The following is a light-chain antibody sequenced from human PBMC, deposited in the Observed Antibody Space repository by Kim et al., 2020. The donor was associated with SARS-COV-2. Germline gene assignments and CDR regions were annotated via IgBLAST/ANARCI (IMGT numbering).Light chain of an antibody. Sequence: EIVLTQSPATLSLSPGERATLSCRASQSVGSYLAWYQHKPGQAPRLLIYDASNRATGIPARFSGSGSGTDFTLTISRLEPEDFVIYYCQQRSSWPLLTFGGGTKVDIK. CDR3: QQRSSWPLLT. V-gene: IGKV3-11*01. CDR2: DAS. CDR1: QSVGSY. J-gene: IGKJ4*01.